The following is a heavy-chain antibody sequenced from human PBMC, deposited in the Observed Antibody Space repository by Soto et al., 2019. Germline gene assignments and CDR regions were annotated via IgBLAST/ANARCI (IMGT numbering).Heavy chain of an antibody. J-gene: IGHJ4*02. CDR2: IIPIFGTA. CDR3: LICLVEFFFKSFDY. D-gene: IGHD2-15*01. Sequence: ISWVRQAPGQGLEWMGGIIPIFGTANYAQKFQGRVTITADKSTSTAYMELSSLRSEDTAVYYCLICLVEFFFKSFDYCGEG. V-gene: IGHV1-69*06.